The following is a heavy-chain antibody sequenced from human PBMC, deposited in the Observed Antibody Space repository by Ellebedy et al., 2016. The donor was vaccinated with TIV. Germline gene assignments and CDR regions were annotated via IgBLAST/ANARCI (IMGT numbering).Heavy chain of an antibody. D-gene: IGHD2-2*01. CDR3: ARDARFIDHQHNWFDP. CDR1: GFTFSDYY. V-gene: IGHV3-11*01. CDR2: ISSSGSPI. J-gene: IGHJ5*02. Sequence: GESLKISCAASGFTFSDYYMSWIRQAPGKGLEWVSYISSSGSPIYYADSVKGRFTISRDNAKNSLYLQMNSLRAEDTAVYYCARDARFIDHQHNWFDPWGQGTLVTVSS.